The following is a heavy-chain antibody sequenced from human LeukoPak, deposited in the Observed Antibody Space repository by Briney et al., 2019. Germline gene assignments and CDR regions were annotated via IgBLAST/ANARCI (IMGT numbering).Heavy chain of an antibody. D-gene: IGHD1-26*01. V-gene: IGHV4-59*01. CDR3: ARDQVGATGLDY. CDR1: GVSLSSYY. CDR2: IYSSGST. Sequence: SETLSLTCTVSGVSLSSYYWSWIRQPPGKGLAWIGYIYSSGSTNYNPSLKSRVTISVDPSKNQFSLKLSSVTAADTAVYYCARDQVGATGLDYWGQGTLVTVSS. J-gene: IGHJ4*02.